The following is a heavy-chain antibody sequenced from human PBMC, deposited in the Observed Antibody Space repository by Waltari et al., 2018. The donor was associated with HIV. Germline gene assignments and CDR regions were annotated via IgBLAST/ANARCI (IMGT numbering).Heavy chain of an antibody. D-gene: IGHD1-1*01. J-gene: IGHJ4*02. CDR1: GFTLGTHG. CDR3: AKDKGGVTYIFDY. Sequence: QVQLVESGGGVVQPGRSLRLSCAASGFTLGTHGLHWVRQAPGKGLEWVAFIAYDGDNKYYADSVKGRCTLSRDNSKNTVYLQINSLRAEDSAVYYCAKDKGGVTYIFDYWGQGTLVTVSS. CDR2: IAYDGDNK. V-gene: IGHV3-30*18.